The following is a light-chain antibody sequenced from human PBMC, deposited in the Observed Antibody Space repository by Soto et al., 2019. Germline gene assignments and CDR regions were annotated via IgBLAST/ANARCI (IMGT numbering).Light chain of an antibody. Sequence: DIQMTQSPSSLSASVGDRVTITCRASQSISNYLNWYQQKPGKAPKVLIYAASSLQSGVPSRFSGSGSGTDFTLTISSLQPEDFATYYCQQSYSSPRTFGQGSKVAIK. CDR3: QQSYSSPRT. CDR1: QSISNY. J-gene: IGKJ1*01. CDR2: AAS. V-gene: IGKV1-39*01.